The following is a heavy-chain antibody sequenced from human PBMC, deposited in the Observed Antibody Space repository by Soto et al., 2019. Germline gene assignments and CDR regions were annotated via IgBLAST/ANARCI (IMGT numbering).Heavy chain of an antibody. CDR1: GGTMRPGGYS. Sequence: SGGTMRPGGYSGSWIRQPPGKGLEWIGYIYHSGSPYYNPSLKSRVTISVDRSKNQFSLKLSSVTAADTAVYYCARPPDIWGQGTMVT. V-gene: IGHV4-30-2*01. CDR3: ARPPDI. J-gene: IGHJ3*02. CDR2: IYHSGSP.